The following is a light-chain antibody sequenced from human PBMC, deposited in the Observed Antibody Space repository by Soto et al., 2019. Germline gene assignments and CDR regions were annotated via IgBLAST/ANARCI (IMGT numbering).Light chain of an antibody. CDR3: AAWDDSLNGPL. Sequence: QSVLTQPPSATGTPGQRVTSSCSGSSSNIGSNAVNWYQQLPGTAPTLLIYSNNQRPSGVPDRFSGSKSGTSASLAVNGLQSEDEADYYCAAWDDSLNGPLFGGGTQLTVL. V-gene: IGLV1-44*01. CDR1: SSNIGSNA. CDR2: SNN. J-gene: IGLJ3*02.